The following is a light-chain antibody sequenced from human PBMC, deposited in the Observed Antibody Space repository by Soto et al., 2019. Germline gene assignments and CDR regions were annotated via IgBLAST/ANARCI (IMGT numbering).Light chain of an antibody. CDR2: DAS. CDR3: QQYNSWPPLT. Sequence: EIVMTQSPATLSVSPGERATLSCRASQSVSTNLAWYQQKPGLAPRLLIYDASTRATGIPTRFSGSGSGTEFTLTICGLQSEDFAVYYCQQYNSWPPLTFGGGTKVEI. J-gene: IGKJ4*01. V-gene: IGKV3-15*01. CDR1: QSVSTN.